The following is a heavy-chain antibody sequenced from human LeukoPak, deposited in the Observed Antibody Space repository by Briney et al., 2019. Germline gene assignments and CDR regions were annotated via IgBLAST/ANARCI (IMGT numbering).Heavy chain of an antibody. CDR1: GGSFSGYY. J-gene: IGHJ1*01. Sequence: PSETLSLTCAVYGGSFSGYYWSWIRQPPGKGLEWIGEINHSGSTNYNPSLKSRVTISVDTSKNQFSLTLRSVTAADTALYYCARRRYFDGSGYLEWGQGTLLSVSS. D-gene: IGHD3-22*01. V-gene: IGHV4-34*01. CDR2: INHSGST. CDR3: ARRRYFDGSGYLE.